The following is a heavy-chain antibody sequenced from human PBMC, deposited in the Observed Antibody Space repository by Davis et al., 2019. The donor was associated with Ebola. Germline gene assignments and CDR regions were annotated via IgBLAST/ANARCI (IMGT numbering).Heavy chain of an antibody. D-gene: IGHD6-13*01. CDR3: ARGPSTGNSFTY. Sequence: GGSLRLSCAASGFTFSVYYMSWIRQAPGKGPEWVSSISSSASYTNYADSVKGRFTISRDNAENSLSLQMNGLRAEDTAVYYCARGPSTGNSFTYWGQGTLVTVSS. J-gene: IGHJ4*02. V-gene: IGHV3-11*06. CDR1: GFTFSVYY. CDR2: ISSSASYT.